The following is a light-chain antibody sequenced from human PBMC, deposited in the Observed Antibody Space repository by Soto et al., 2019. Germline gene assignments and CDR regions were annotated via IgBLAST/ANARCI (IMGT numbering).Light chain of an antibody. CDR1: RPNMGTNT. Sequence: QSVLTQPPSASGTPGQRVTISCFGGRPNMGTNTVGWYQQLPGAAPKVLIYVNDKRPSGVPDRFSGSNSGTSASLTISGLQSEDEADYYCVAWDDNLDAHVFGTGTKVTVL. CDR2: VND. V-gene: IGLV1-44*01. CDR3: VAWDDNLDAHV. J-gene: IGLJ1*01.